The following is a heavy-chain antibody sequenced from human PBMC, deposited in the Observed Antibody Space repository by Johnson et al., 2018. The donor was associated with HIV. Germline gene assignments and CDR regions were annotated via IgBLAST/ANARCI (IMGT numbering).Heavy chain of an antibody. Sequence: EQLVESGGGLVQPGGSLRLSCVASGFTISSNYMSWVRQAPGKGLEWVSVLSGSGGSTYYADSVTGRFTIARDHSTNTLYMQMNILIAEETAVYYCAKAGDLYGSSTSCYVGAFDIWGQGTMVTVSS. D-gene: IGHD2-2*01. V-gene: IGHV3-23*04. CDR3: AKAGDLYGSSTSCYVGAFDI. CDR2: LSGSGGST. CDR1: GFTISSNY. J-gene: IGHJ3*02.